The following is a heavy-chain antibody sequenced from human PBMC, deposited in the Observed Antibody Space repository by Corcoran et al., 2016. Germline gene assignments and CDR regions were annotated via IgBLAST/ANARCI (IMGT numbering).Heavy chain of an antibody. CDR3: ARDSAPLYSSRRPEYYYGLDV. Sequence: QVQLQESGPGLVKPSETLYLTCTVSGDSVSSGSYYWSRIRQPPGNGLEWTGYIYYSGSTNYNTSLQSRVTISINTSKNQFSLKLSSVTAADTAIESCARDSAPLYSSRRPEYYYGLDVWGQGTTVTVSS. J-gene: IGHJ6*02. V-gene: IGHV4-61*01. CDR1: GDSVSSGSYY. CDR2: IYYSGST. D-gene: IGHD6-13*01.